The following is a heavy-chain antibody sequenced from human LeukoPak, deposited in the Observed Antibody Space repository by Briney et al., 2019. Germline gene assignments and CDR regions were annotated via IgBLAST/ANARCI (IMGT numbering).Heavy chain of an antibody. J-gene: IGHJ4*02. CDR3: ARLYSSSWPTEYYFDY. D-gene: IGHD6-13*01. V-gene: IGHV4-39*01. CDR2: IYYSGST. CDR1: GFTFSSYSMN. Sequence: GSLRLSCAASGFTFSSYSMNWVRQPPGKGLEWIGSIYYSGSTYYNPSLKSRVTISVDTSKNQFSLKLSSVTAADTAVYYCARLYSSSWPTEYYFDYWGQGTLVTVSS.